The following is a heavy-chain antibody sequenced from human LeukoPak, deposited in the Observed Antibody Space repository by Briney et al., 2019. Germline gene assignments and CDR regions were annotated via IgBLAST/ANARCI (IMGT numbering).Heavy chain of an antibody. J-gene: IGHJ4*02. V-gene: IGHV3-30*03. CDR2: ISVDGSNE. Sequence: SCKASGFSFSSYGMHWVRQAPGKGLEWVAVISVDGSNEYYADSVKGRFTISRDNSKNTLYLQMNSLRAEDTAVYYCARRDCSSTSCYEIDYWGLGTLVTVSS. D-gene: IGHD2-2*01. CDR3: ARRDCSSTSCYEIDY. CDR1: GFSFSSYG.